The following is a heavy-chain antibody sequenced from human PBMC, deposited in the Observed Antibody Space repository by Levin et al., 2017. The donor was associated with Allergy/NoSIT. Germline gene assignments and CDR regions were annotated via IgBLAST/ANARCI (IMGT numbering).Heavy chain of an antibody. V-gene: IGHV1-24*01. CDR3: ATATTPDSFTVADTGYFQH. CDR1: GYTLTELS. J-gene: IGHJ1*01. Sequence: GESLKISCKVSGYTLTELSMHWVRQAPGKGLEWMGGFDPEDGETIYAQKFQGRVTMTEDTSTDTAYMELSSLRSEDTAVYYCATATTPDSFTVADTGYFQHWGQGTLVTVSS. D-gene: IGHD6-19*01. CDR2: FDPEDGET.